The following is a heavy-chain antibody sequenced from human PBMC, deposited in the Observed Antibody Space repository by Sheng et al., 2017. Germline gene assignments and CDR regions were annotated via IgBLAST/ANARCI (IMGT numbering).Heavy chain of an antibody. CDR2: IWYDGSNK. Sequence: ESGGGVVQPGRSLRLSCAASGFTFSSYGMHWVRQAPGKGLEWVAVIWYDGSNKYYADSVKGRFTISRDNSKNTLYLQMNSLRAEDTAVYYCARDATTVTTLDYWGQGTLVTVSS. J-gene: IGHJ4*02. CDR1: GFTFSSYG. CDR3: ARDATTVTTLDY. V-gene: IGHV3-33*01. D-gene: IGHD4-17*01.